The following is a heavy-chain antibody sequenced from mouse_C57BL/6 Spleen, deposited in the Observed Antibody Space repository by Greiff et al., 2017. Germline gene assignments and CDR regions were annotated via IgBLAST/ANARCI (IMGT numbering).Heavy chain of an antibody. D-gene: IGHD2-5*01. V-gene: IGHV1-81*01. CDR2: IYPRSGNT. CDR1: GYTFTSYG. J-gene: IGHJ3*01. CDR3: AKGKSVNSDYGGFAY. Sequence: QVQLQQSGAELARPGASVKLSCKASGYTFTSYGISWVKQRTGQGLEWIGEIYPRSGNTYYNEKFKGKATLTADKSSSTAYMELRSLTSEDSAVYFGAKGKSVNSDYGGFAYWGQGTLVTVSA.